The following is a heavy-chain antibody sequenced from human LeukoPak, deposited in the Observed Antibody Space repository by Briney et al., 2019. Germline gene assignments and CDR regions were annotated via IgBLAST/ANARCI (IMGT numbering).Heavy chain of an antibody. CDR3: ARDPPAVSINTYA. CDR1: GFTAGNNS. J-gene: IGHJ4*02. V-gene: IGHV3-66*01. D-gene: IGHD2-8*01. Sequence: PGGSLELSCAASGFTAGNNSMTWVRQAPGKGLEWVSLIFSHGETSYADSVKGRFTISRDNSKNTLYLQMNGLRVEDTAVYYCARDPPAVSINTYAWGQGTLVTVSS. CDR2: IFSHGET.